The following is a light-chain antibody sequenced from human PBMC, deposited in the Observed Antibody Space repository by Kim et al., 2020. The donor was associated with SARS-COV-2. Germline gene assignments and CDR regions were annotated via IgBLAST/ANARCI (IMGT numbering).Light chain of an antibody. Sequence: SPGERAPLSCRSSQSVSRNFAWYQQKPGQAPRLLISGASTRATGIPARFSGSGSGTEFTLTISSLQSEDFAVYYCQQYNNWPPWTFGQGTKVDIK. CDR1: QSVSRN. CDR2: GAS. J-gene: IGKJ1*01. V-gene: IGKV3-15*01. CDR3: QQYNNWPPWT.